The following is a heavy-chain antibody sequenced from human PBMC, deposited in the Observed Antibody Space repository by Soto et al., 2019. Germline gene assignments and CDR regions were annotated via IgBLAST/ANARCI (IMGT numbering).Heavy chain of an antibody. CDR3: AKTTDGWFSAFEI. D-gene: IGHD6-19*01. CDR2: ISGSGTTA. CDR1: GFIFSSYA. J-gene: IGHJ3*02. V-gene: IGHV3-23*01. Sequence: EVQLLESGGGLVQPGGSLRLSCAASGFIFSSYAMSWVRQAPGKGLEWVSAISGSGTTAYYADSVKGRFTFSRDNSKNTMYLQMNSLRAEDTAVYYCAKTTDGWFSAFEIWGQGTMDIVSS.